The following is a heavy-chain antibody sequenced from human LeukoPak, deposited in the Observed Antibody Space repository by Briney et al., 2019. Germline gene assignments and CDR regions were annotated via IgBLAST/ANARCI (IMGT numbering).Heavy chain of an antibody. D-gene: IGHD3-10*01. V-gene: IGHV4-61*02. CDR1: GGSISSGSYY. CDR3: ARDRGLITMVRGVIMNAFDI. Sequence: SETLSLTCTVSGGSISSGSYYRSWIRQPAGKGLEWIGRIYTSGSTNYNPSLKSRVTISVDTSKNQFSLKLSSVTAADTAVYYCARDRGLITMVRGVIMNAFDIWGQGTMVTVSS. J-gene: IGHJ3*02. CDR2: IYTSGST.